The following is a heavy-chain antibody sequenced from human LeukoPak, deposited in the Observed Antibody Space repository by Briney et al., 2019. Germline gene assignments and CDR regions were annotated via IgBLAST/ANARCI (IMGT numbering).Heavy chain of an antibody. CDR1: GGSFSGYY. CDR2: INHSGST. D-gene: IGHD3-22*01. V-gene: IGHV4-34*01. J-gene: IGHJ4*02. Sequence: PSETLSLTCAVYGGSFSGYYWSWIRQPPGKGLEWIGEINHSGSTNYNPSLKSRVTISVETSKNQFSLKLSSVTAADTAVYYCARVTGYVIEDYFDYWGQGTLVTVSS. CDR3: ARVTGYVIEDYFDY.